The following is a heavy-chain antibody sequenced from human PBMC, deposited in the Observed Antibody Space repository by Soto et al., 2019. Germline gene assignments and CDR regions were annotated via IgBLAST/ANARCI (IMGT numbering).Heavy chain of an antibody. Sequence: QVQLVQSGAEVKKPGSSVRVSCKASGTIFSSYTISWVRQAPGQGLEWMGRIIPILGETNSAQKLPGRVTLTADKSTNTAYMELNSLRLEDTAVYYCARGLGGRMDDWGQGTTVTVSS. CDR3: ARGLGGRMDD. J-gene: IGHJ6*02. D-gene: IGHD3-16*01. V-gene: IGHV1-69*08. CDR2: IIPILGET. CDR1: GTIFSSYT.